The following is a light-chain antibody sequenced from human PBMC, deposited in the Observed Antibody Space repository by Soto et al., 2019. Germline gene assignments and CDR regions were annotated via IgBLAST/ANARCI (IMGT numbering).Light chain of an antibody. CDR3: QSYDSTLSGVV. V-gene: IGLV1-40*01. Sequence: QSVLTQPPSVSGAPGQRVTISCTGSSSNIGAGYDVHWYQQLPGTAPKLLIYGNSNRPSGVPDRFSGSKSGTSASLAITGLQAEDEADYYCQSYDSTLSGVVFGGGTNL. J-gene: IGLJ2*01. CDR2: GNS. CDR1: SSNIGAGYD.